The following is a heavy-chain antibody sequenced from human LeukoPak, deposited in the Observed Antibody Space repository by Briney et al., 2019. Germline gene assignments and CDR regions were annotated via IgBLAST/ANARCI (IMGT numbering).Heavy chain of an antibody. CDR2: ISSSSSYI. V-gene: IGHV3-21*01. CDR3: ARDYSYYDFWSGYLTNWFDP. CDR1: GFTFTSYW. D-gene: IGHD3-3*01. J-gene: IGHJ5*02. Sequence: GGSLRLSCAASGFTFTSYWMTWVRQAPGKGLEWVSSISSSSSYIYYADSVKGRFTISRDNAKNSLYLQMNSLRAEDTAVYYCARDYSYYDFWSGYLTNWFDPWGQGTLVTVSS.